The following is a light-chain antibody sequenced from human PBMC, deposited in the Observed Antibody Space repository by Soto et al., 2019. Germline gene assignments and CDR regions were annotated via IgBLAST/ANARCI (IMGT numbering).Light chain of an antibody. CDR1: DSNIGRNT. Sequence: QSVLTQPPSASGTPGQRVTISCSGSDSNIGRNTVNWHQQLPGTAPRLLIHSNNQRPSGVPDRFSGSKSGTSASLAISGLQSEDESDYYCASWDDRLKGGVFGGGTKLTVL. J-gene: IGLJ3*02. CDR3: ASWDDRLKGGV. CDR2: SNN. V-gene: IGLV1-44*01.